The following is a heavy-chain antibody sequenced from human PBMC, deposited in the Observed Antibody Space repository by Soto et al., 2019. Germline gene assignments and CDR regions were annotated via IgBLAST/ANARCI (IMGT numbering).Heavy chain of an antibody. CDR1: CGSISSYY. J-gene: IGHJ5*02. CDR3: ARGGERSWIQLWS. Sequence: QVQLQESGPGLVKPSETLSLTCTVSCGSISSYYWSWIRQPPGKGLEWIGYIYYSGSTNYNPSLKSRVTISVDTSKNQFSLKLSSVTAADTAVYYCARGGERSWIQLWSWGQGTLVTVSS. V-gene: IGHV4-59*08. D-gene: IGHD5-18*01. CDR2: IYYSGST.